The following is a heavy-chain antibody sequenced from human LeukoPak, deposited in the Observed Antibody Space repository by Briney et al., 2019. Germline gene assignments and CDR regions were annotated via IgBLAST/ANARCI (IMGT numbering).Heavy chain of an antibody. CDR1: GFTFSSYA. V-gene: IGHV3-30*04. J-gene: IGHJ5*02. CDR2: ISYDGSNK. Sequence: GRSLRLSCAASGFTFSSYAMHWVRQAPGKGLEWVAVISYDGSNKYYADSVKGRFTISRDNSKNTLYLQMNSLRAEDTAVYYCARSPRGWFDPWGQGTLVTVPS. D-gene: IGHD3-16*01. CDR3: ARSPRGWFDP.